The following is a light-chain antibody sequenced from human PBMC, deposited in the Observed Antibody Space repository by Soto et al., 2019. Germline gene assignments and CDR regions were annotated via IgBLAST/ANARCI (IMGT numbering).Light chain of an antibody. Sequence: SYELTQPPSVSLSPGQTARITCSGDALPKQFAHWYQQKAGQAPVILIYNDTERLSGIPERFSGSSSGTTVTLTISGLQAEDEADYYCQSTDSSGSSVVFGGGTKLTVL. V-gene: IGLV3-25*03. CDR1: ALPKQF. CDR2: NDT. J-gene: IGLJ2*01. CDR3: QSTDSSGSSVV.